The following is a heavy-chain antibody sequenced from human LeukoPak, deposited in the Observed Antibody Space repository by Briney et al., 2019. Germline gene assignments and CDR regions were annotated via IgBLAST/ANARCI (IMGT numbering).Heavy chain of an antibody. D-gene: IGHD2-21*02. CDR3: ARLDGAYCCGDCPKPYYYYGMDV. CDR2: ISGSGGST. Sequence: PGGSLRLSCAGSGFTFSSYAMSWVRQAPGKGLEWVSAISGSGGSTYYADSVKGRFTISRDNSKNTLYLQMNSLRAEDTAVYYCARLDGAYCCGDCPKPYYYYGMDVWGQGTTVTVSS. J-gene: IGHJ6*02. CDR1: GFTFSSYA. V-gene: IGHV3-23*01.